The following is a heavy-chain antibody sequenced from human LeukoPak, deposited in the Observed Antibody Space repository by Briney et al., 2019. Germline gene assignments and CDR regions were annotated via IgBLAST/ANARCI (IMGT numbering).Heavy chain of an antibody. CDR1: GASIKSGNYY. D-gene: IGHD5-24*01. V-gene: IGHV4-61*02. J-gene: IGHJ3*02. CDR2: IYITGNT. Sequence: SETLSLTCSVSGASIKSGNYYWSWIRQPAGKGLEWIGRIYITGNTNYNPSLKSRVSMSLDTSKNHFSLRLNSVTAADTAVYYCARRRDAYNDAFDIWGQGTMVVVSS. CDR3: ARRRDAYNDAFDI.